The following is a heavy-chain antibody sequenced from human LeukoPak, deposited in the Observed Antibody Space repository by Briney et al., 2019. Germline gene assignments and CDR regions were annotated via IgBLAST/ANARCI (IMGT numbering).Heavy chain of an antibody. V-gene: IGHV3-21*01. CDR3: AREGPYKAAAGMYYYGMDV. Sequence: PGGSLRLSCAASGFTFSSYSMNWVRQAPGKGLEWVSSISSSSYIYYADSVKGRFTISRDNAKNSLYLQMNSLRAEDTAVYYCAREGPYKAAAGMYYYGMDVWGQGTTVTVSS. D-gene: IGHD6-13*01. J-gene: IGHJ6*02. CDR2: ISSSSYI. CDR1: GFTFSSYS.